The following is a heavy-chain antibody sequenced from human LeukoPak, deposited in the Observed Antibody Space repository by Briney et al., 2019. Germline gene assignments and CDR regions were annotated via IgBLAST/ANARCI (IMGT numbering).Heavy chain of an antibody. D-gene: IGHD2-8*01. V-gene: IGHV4-34*01. CDR1: GGSFSGYY. Sequence: SETLSLTCAVYGGSFSGYYWSWIRQPPGKGLEWIGEINHSGSTNYNPSLKGRVAISVDTSKNQFSLKLSSVTAAGTAVYYCARGRMTSVSYFDYWGQGTLVTVSS. J-gene: IGHJ4*02. CDR3: ARGRMTSVSYFDY. CDR2: INHSGST.